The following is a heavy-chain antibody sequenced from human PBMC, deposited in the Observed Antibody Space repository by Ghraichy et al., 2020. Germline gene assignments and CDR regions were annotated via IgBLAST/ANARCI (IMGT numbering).Heavy chain of an antibody. Sequence: GESLNISCAASGFTFNTHGMHWVRQAPGKGLESVAIISYDGGKKYYADSVKGRFTISRDNSQNTLYLQMDRLRPDDTAVYYCAKDCGYFYGGFRQALNQWCQGTLVTVSS. CDR2: ISYDGGKK. V-gene: IGHV3-30*18. CDR1: GFTFNTHG. J-gene: IGHJ4*02. CDR3: AKDCGYFYGGFRQALNQ. D-gene: IGHD5-18*01.